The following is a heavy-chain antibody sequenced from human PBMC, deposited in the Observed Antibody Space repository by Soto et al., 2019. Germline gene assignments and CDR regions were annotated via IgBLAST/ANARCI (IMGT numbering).Heavy chain of an antibody. CDR1: GFTFSSYS. Sequence: GGSLRLSCAASGFTFSSYSMNWVRQAPGKGLEWVSSISSSSSYIYYADSVKGRFTISRDNAKNSLYLQMNSLRAEDTAVYYCARWESGRSDAFDIWGQGTMVTV. CDR3: ARWESGRSDAFDI. V-gene: IGHV3-21*01. J-gene: IGHJ3*02. CDR2: ISSSSSYI. D-gene: IGHD1-26*01.